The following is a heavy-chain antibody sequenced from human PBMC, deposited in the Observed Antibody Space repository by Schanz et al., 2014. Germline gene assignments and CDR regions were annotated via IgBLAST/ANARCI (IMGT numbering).Heavy chain of an antibody. V-gene: IGHV3-13*01. CDR3: AKGMGYCSGGTCYDYYYYGLDV. CDR2: IGYLGDT. CDR1: GFTLSNSD. J-gene: IGHJ6*02. Sequence: VQLVESGGGVVQPGRSLRLSCAASGFTLSNSDMHWVRQGTGKGLEWVSTIGYLGDTYYPDSVKGRFTISRDNSKNTLYLQMNSLSADDTAVFYCAKGMGYCSGGTCYDYYYYGLDVWGQGTTVTVSS. D-gene: IGHD2-15*01.